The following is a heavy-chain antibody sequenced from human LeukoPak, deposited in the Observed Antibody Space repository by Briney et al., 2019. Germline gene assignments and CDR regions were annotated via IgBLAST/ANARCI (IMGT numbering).Heavy chain of an antibody. D-gene: IGHD3-10*01. V-gene: IGHV3-7*01. Sequence: GGSLRLSCAASGFSGFTFSDYWMSWVRQAPGKGLEWVANIKQDGTEKNYADSVKGRFTISRDNAKNSLYPQMNSLRVEDTAVYYCAKGGGHWGQGTLVTVSS. CDR1: GFSGFTFSDYW. CDR2: IKQDGTEK. CDR3: AKGGGH. J-gene: IGHJ4*02.